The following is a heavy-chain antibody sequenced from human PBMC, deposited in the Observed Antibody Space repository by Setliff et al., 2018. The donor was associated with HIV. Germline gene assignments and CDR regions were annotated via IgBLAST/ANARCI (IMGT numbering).Heavy chain of an antibody. CDR3: ARGGRIAAARFGLFDP. CDR2: INPNSGGT. CDR1: GYTFTDYF. D-gene: IGHD6-13*01. J-gene: IGHJ5*02. Sequence: ASVKVSCKASGYTFTDYFLHWVRQAPGQGLEWMGYINPNSGGTNYAQKFQGRVTMTRETSISTAYMGLSRLRSDDTAVYYCARGGRIAAARFGLFDPWGQGTLVTVSS. V-gene: IGHV1-2*02.